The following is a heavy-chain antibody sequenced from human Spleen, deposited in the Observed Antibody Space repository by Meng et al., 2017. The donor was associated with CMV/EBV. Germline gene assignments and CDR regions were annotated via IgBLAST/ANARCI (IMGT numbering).Heavy chain of an antibody. D-gene: IGHD4-11*01. CDR2: IYYSGST. CDR3: ARHGGYSNYLPVWFDP. J-gene: IGHJ5*02. CDR1: GGSISSYY. V-gene: IGHV4-59*05. Sequence: SETLSLTCTVSGGSISSYYWSWIRQPPGKGLEWIGSIYYSGSTYYNPSLKSRVTISVDTSKNQFSLKLSSVTAADTAVYYCARHGGYSNYLPVWFDPWGQGTLVTVSS.